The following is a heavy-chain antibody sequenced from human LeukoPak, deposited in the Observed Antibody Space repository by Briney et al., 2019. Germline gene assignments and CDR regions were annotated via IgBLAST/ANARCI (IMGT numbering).Heavy chain of an antibody. CDR3: ARQPGRSWRTGDAFDI. J-gene: IGHJ3*02. CDR1: GYSFTSYW. CDR2: IYPGDSDT. Sequence: GESLKISCKGSGYSFTSYWIGWVRQMPGKGLEWMGIIYPGDSDTRYSPSFQGQVTILADKSISTAYLQWSSLKASDTAMYYCARQPGRSWRTGDAFDIWGQGTMVTVSS. V-gene: IGHV5-51*01. D-gene: IGHD6-13*01.